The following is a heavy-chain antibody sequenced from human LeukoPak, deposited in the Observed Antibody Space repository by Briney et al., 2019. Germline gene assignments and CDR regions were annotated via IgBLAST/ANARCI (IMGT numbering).Heavy chain of an antibody. J-gene: IGHJ4*02. CDR1: GYTFTHYA. D-gene: IGHD2-15*01. V-gene: IGHV7-4-1*02. CDR2: INTNTATP. CDR3: ARDPTRSPGGGFFSPLGY. Sequence: ASVKLSCKASGYTFTHYAINWVRQAPGQGLEWMGWINTNTATPMYAQGFSGRFVFSLDVSDSTAYLQISSLKAGNTAVYYCARDPTRSPGGGFFSPLGYWGQGSLVTVSS.